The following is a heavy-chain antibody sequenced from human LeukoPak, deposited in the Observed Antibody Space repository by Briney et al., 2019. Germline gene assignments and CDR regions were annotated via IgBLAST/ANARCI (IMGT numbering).Heavy chain of an antibody. CDR1: GGSISSYY. D-gene: IGHD4-17*01. Sequence: SETLSLTCTVSGGSISSYYWSWIRQPPGKGLEWIGYIYYSGSTNYNPSLKSRVTISVDTSKNQFSLKLSSVTAADTAVYYCARGVSTTVTTSWGQGTLVTVSS. J-gene: IGHJ4*02. CDR2: IYYSGST. V-gene: IGHV4-59*08. CDR3: ARGVSTTVTTS.